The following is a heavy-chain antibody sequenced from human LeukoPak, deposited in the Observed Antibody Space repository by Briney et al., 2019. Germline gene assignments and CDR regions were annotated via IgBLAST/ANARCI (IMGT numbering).Heavy chain of an antibody. D-gene: IGHD3-10*01. CDR2: IYYSGST. CDR3: ARDQTGSFDY. Sequence: PSETLSLTCTVSGGSISSYYWSWIRQPPGKGLEWIGYIYYSGSTNYNPSLKSRVTISVDTSKNQFPLKLSSVTAADTAVYYCARDQTGSFDYWGQGTLVTVSS. CDR1: GGSISSYY. V-gene: IGHV4-59*01. J-gene: IGHJ4*02.